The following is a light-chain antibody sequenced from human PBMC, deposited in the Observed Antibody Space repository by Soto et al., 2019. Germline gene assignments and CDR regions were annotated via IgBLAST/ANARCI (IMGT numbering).Light chain of an antibody. V-gene: IGLV2-14*01. Sequence: QSALTQPASVSGSPGQSITISCTGTSSDVGTYNYVSWYQQHADKAPKLVIYEVSNRPSGVSNRFSGSKSGNTASLTISGLQTEDEADYYCQSYDSSTVVFGGGTQLTVL. CDR3: QSYDSSTVV. J-gene: IGLJ2*01. CDR1: SSDVGTYNY. CDR2: EVS.